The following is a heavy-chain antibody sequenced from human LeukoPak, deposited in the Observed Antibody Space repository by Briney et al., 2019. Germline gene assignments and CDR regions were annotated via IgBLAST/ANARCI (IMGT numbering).Heavy chain of an antibody. CDR3: ARVYDLAPIWFDP. CDR2: IYYSGST. D-gene: IGHD3-3*01. J-gene: IGHJ5*02. V-gene: IGHV4-39*01. CDR1: GGSISSSSYY. Sequence: PSETLSLTCTVSGGSISSSSYYWGWVRQPPGKGLEWIGSIYYSGSTYYNPSLKSRVTISVDTSKNQFSLKLSSVTAADTAVYYCARVYDLAPIWFDPWGQGTLVTVSS.